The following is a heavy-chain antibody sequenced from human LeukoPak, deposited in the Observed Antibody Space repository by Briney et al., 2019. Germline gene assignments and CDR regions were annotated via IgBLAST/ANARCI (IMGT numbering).Heavy chain of an antibody. V-gene: IGHV1-8*01. CDR3: ARGARGYCSGGSCLYDY. Sequence: ASVKVSCKASGYTFTSHDINWVRQATGQGLEWMGWMNPNSGNTGYAQKFQGRVTMTRNTSISTAYMELSSLRSEDTAVYYCARGARGYCSGGSCLYDYWGQGTLVTVSS. CDR2: MNPNSGNT. CDR1: GYTFTSHD. D-gene: IGHD2-15*01. J-gene: IGHJ4*02.